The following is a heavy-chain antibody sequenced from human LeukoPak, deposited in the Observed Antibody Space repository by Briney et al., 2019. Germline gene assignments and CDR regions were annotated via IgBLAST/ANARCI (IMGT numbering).Heavy chain of an antibody. CDR1: GFTFSSYA. V-gene: IGHV3-23*01. Sequence: PWGSLRLSCEASGFTFSSYAMSWVRQAPGKGLEWVSSIFQGGGEIHYADSVRGRFTISRDNSKNTLFLQMSSLRAEDTAIYYCATYRQVMLPFESWGRGTLVTVSS. J-gene: IGHJ4*02. CDR3: ATYRQVMLPFES. CDR2: IFQGGGEI. D-gene: IGHD5-18*01.